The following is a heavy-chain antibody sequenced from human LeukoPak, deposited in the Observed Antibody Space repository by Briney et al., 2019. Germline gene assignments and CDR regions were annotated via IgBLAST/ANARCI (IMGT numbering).Heavy chain of an antibody. CDR2: ISGSGGST. CDR3: AKQELRYFDWFDY. CDR1: GGSFSGYY. D-gene: IGHD3-9*01. V-gene: IGHV3-23*01. Sequence: ETLSLTCAVYGGSFSGYYWSWIRQPPGKGLEWVSAISGSGGSTYYADSVKGRFTISRDNSKNTLYLQMNSLRAEDTAVYYCAKQELRYFDWFDYWGQGTLVTVSS. J-gene: IGHJ4*02.